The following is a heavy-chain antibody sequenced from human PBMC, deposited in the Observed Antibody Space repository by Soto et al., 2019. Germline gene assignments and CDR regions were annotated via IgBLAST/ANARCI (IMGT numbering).Heavy chain of an antibody. D-gene: IGHD2-15*01. Sequence: PGGSLRLSCTVSADSELRYSDQYMDWVRQAPGKGREWVGRSRNILNNLSTAYAASVQGIFTISRDESENTVYLQMHSLKTDDTAVYYCSRVYPSAKSPDYLGQGTLVTVSS. CDR3: SRVYPSAKSPDY. J-gene: IGHJ4*02. CDR2: SRNILNNLST. V-gene: IGHV3-72*01. CDR1: ELRYSDQY.